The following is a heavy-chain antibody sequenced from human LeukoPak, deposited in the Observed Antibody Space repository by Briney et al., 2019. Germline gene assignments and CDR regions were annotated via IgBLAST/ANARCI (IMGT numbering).Heavy chain of an antibody. J-gene: IGHJ4*02. V-gene: IGHV1-69*02. CDR3: ARVTSVGYMFDY. CDR2: IIPILGIA. CDR1: GGTFSSYT. Sequence: SVKVSCKASGGTFSSYTISWVRQAPGQGLEWMGRIIPILGIANYAQKFQGRVTITADKSTSTAYMELSSLRSEDTAVYYCARVTSVGYMFDYWGQRTLVTVSS. D-gene: IGHD2-2*02.